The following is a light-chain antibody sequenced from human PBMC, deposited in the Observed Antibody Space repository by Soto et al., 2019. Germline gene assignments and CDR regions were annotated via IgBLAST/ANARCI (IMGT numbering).Light chain of an antibody. CDR1: SSDVGSYNL. Sequence: QSVLTQPASVSGSPGQSITISCTGTSSDVGSYNLVSWYQQHPGKAPKLMIYEGSERPSGVSNRFSGSKSGNTASLTISGLQAEDEADYYCCSHAGSYTWVFGGGTQLTVL. CDR2: EGS. CDR3: CSHAGSYTWV. J-gene: IGLJ3*02. V-gene: IGLV2-23*01.